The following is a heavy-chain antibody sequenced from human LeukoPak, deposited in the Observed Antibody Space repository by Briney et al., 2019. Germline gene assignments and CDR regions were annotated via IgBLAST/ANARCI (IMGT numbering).Heavy chain of an antibody. CDR3: AREGLPAATPVGWFDP. V-gene: IGHV1-46*01. Sequence: ASVKVSCKASGYSFSSYYMHWVRQAPGQGPEWMGIINPSGGSTRFAQKFQGRVTMTRDMSTSTVYMELTGLRSEDTAVYYCAREGLPAATPVGWFDPWGQGTLVTVSS. CDR2: INPSGGST. CDR1: GYSFSSYY. D-gene: IGHD2-2*01. J-gene: IGHJ5*02.